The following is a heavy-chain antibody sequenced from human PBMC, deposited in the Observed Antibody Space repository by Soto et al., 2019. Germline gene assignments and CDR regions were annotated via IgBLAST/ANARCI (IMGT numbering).Heavy chain of an antibody. V-gene: IGHV3-30*03. CDR3: GTWGTTGGLDV. J-gene: IGHJ4*02. CDR1: GFTFRSYV. CDR2: TSYDGSNN. D-gene: IGHD3-16*01. Sequence: QVQLVESGGGVVQPGTSLRLSCVGSGFTFRSYVIHWVRQAPGKGLEWVALTSYDGSNNFYGDSVKGRFTISRHKSRNNVAAENDRPRVREQAFYCRGTWGTTGGLDVWGQGTLVSVSS.